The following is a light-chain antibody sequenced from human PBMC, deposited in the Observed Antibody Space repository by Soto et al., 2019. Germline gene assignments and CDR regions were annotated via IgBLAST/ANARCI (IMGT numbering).Light chain of an antibody. CDR3: QTWGTGIHV. J-gene: IGLJ6*01. CDR2: LNSDGSH. V-gene: IGLV4-69*01. CDR1: SGHSSYA. Sequence: QLVLTQSPSASASLGASVKLTCTLSSGHSSYAIAWHQQQPEKGPRYLMKLNSDGSHSKGDGIPDRFSGSSSGAERYLTISSLKSEDEDDYYCQTWGTGIHVFGSGTKLTVL.